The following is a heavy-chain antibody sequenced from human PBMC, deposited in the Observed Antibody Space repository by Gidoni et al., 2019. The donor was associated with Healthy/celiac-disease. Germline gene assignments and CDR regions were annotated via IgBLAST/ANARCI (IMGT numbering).Heavy chain of an antibody. CDR1: GFSLSTSGVG. J-gene: IGHJ4*02. V-gene: IGHV2-5*01. Sequence: QITLKESGPTLVKPTQPLTLTCTFSGFSLSTSGVGVGWIRQPPGKALEWLALIYWNDDKRYSPSLKSRLTITKDTSKNQVVLTMTNMDPVDTATYYCAHRRFIAAYFDYWGQGTLVTVSS. D-gene: IGHD6-6*01. CDR2: IYWNDDK. CDR3: AHRRFIAAYFDY.